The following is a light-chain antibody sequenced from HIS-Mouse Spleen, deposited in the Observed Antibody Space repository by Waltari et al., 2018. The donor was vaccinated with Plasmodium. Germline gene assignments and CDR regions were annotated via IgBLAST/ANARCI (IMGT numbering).Light chain of an antibody. CDR3: MQSIQLPPET. J-gene: IGKJ1*01. Sequence: DIVMTQTPLSLSVTPGQPASISCKSSQSLLHSDGKTYLYWYLQKPGQSPQLLIYEVSNRFPGVPDRFSGSGSGTDFTLKISRVEAEDVGVYYCMQSIQLPPETFGQGTKVEIK. CDR1: QSLLHSDGKTY. CDR2: EVS. V-gene: IGKV2D-29*02.